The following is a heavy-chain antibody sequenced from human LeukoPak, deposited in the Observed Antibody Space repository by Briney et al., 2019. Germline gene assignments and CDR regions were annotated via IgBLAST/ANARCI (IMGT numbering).Heavy chain of an antibody. CDR3: ACARSGGAYLDY. D-gene: IGHD5-12*01. CDR2: ISSSGTTI. Sequence: GGSLRLSCEASGFIFSRNNMNWVRQAPGKGLEWVSYISSSGTTIYYADSVKGRFTISRDNAKSSLYLQMNSLRDEDTAVYYCACARSGGAYLDYWGQGTLVTVSS. J-gene: IGHJ4*02. V-gene: IGHV3-48*02. CDR1: GFIFSRNN.